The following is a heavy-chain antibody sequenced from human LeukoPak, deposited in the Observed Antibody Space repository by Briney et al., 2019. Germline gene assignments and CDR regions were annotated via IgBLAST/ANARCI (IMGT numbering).Heavy chain of an antibody. CDR2: INHDGSST. J-gene: IGHJ3*02. CDR1: GFTFSGFW. Sequence: GGSLRLSCAASGFTFSGFWMHWVRQTPGEGLVWVSRINHDGSSTSYADSVEGRFTISRDNSQNTLYLQMNSLRGEDTAVYYCAAQVYYDFWSGYSWDAFDIWGQGTMVTVSS. CDR3: AAQVYYDFWSGYSWDAFDI. D-gene: IGHD3-3*01. V-gene: IGHV3-74*01.